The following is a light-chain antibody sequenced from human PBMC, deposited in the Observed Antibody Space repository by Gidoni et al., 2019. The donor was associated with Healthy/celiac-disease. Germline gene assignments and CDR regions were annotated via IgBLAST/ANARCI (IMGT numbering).Light chain of an antibody. CDR3: QQYNNWLFT. CDR1: QSVSSN. J-gene: IGKJ4*01. CDR2: GAS. Sequence: ELVMTQSPATLSVSPGERATLSCRASQSVSSNLAWYQQKPGQAPRLLIYGASTRATGIPARFSGSGSGTEFTLTISSLQSEDFAVYYCQQYNNWLFTFGGGTKVEIK. V-gene: IGKV3-15*01.